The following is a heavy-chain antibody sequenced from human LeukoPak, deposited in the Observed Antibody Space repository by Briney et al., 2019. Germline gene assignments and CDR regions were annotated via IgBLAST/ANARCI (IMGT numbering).Heavy chain of an antibody. CDR2: ISYDGSNK. CDR1: GFTFSSYG. J-gene: IGHJ4*02. V-gene: IGHV3-30*03. Sequence: GGSLRLSCAASGFTFSSYGMHWVRQAPGKGLEWVAVISYDGSNKYYADSVKGRFTISRDNSKNTLYLQMNSLRAEDTAVYYCAVGSGWCYFDYWGQGTLVTVSS. D-gene: IGHD6-19*01. CDR3: AVGSGWCYFDY.